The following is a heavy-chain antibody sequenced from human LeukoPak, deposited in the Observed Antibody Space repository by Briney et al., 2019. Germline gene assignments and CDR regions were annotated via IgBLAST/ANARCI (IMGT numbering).Heavy chain of an antibody. D-gene: IGHD6-25*01. J-gene: IGHJ3*02. CDR3: ASGSSGAFDM. CDR2: IWYDGRSK. Sequence: LRLFCAASAVTFSSDGRNWGRRAAGKGREWVAVIWYDGRSKYYADSVKSQFNISRDNSKNPPYLQMNSRRAEGAAVYCCASGSSGAFDMWGQGTRLT. V-gene: IGHV3-33*01. CDR1: AVTFSSDG.